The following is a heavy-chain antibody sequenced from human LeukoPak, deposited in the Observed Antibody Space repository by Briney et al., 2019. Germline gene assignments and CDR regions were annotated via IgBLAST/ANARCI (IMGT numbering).Heavy chain of an antibody. Sequence: PSETLSLTCAVSGGSISSRNWWSWVSQLPGKGLEWIGEIYHSESTTYNPSLKSRVTISLDKSKNQLSLNLNSVTAADTAVYYCASGRGHYYGSGSYLDYWGQGTLVTVSS. CDR1: GGSISSRNW. D-gene: IGHD3-10*01. CDR2: IYHSEST. CDR3: ASGRGHYYGSGSYLDY. V-gene: IGHV4-4*02. J-gene: IGHJ4*02.